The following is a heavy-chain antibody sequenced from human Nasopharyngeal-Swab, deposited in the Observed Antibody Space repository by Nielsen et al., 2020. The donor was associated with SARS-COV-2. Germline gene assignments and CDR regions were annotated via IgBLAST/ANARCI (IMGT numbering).Heavy chain of an antibody. Sequence: GESLKISCAASGFTFSSYWMSWVRQAPGKGLEWVAHIKQGGSEQYYVDSVKGRFTISRDNAKNSLYLQMNSLRAEDTALYYCANSPFDAFDIWGQGTMVTVSS. V-gene: IGHV3-7*03. CDR1: GFTFSSYW. D-gene: IGHD2-21*01. CDR2: IKQGGSEQ. CDR3: ANSPFDAFDI. J-gene: IGHJ3*02.